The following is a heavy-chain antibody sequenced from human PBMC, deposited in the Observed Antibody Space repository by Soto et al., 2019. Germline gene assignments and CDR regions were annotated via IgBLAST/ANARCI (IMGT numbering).Heavy chain of an antibody. V-gene: IGHV4-4*02. D-gene: IGHD5-12*01. CDR1: RYSINNNNW. Sequence: SETLSLTCDVSRYSINNNNWWSWVRQPPGGGLEWIGELHHGGSTNYNPSLESRATFSVDISKNQFFLKLSSVTAADTAVYYCTKNSAYALDYWGQRTLVTVSS. CDR2: LHHGGST. J-gene: IGHJ4*02. CDR3: TKNSAYALDY.